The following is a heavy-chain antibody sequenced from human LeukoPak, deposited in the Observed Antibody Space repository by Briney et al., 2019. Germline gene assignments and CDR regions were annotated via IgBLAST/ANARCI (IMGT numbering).Heavy chain of an antibody. D-gene: IGHD2-21*02. CDR1: EFTFSSYA. V-gene: IGHV3-23*01. Sequence: SGGSLRLSCTAYEFTFSSYAMDWVRQAPGKGLEWVSAISGSGGTTFYADSVKGRLTVSRDNSKNTLYLQMNSLRAEGTAVYFCAKKVTEGYWGQGTLVTVSS. CDR2: ISGSGGTT. J-gene: IGHJ4*02. CDR3: AKKVTEGY.